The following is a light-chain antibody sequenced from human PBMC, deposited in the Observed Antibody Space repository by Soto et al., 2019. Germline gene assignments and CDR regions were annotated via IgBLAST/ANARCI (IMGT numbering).Light chain of an antibody. CDR2: KAS. Sequence: IQLTQSPSSLSASVGDRVTITFRASQGISSYLAWYQQKPGKAPKLLIYKASTLKSGVPSRFSGSGSGTEFTLTISSLQPEDFATYYCQHADSFPLITFGQGTRLEI. V-gene: IGKV1-9*01. CDR1: QGISSY. CDR3: QHADSFPLIT. J-gene: IGKJ5*01.